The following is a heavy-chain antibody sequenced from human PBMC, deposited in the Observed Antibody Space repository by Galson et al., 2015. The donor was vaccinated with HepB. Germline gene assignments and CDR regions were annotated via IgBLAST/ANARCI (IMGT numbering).Heavy chain of an antibody. CDR2: IIPILGIA. CDR1: RDTFSSYT. Sequence: SVKVSCKASRDTFSSYTLNWVRQAPGRGLEWMGRIIPILGIANYAQKFQGRVTITADRSTNTAYMELSSLRSEDTAVYYCARDRGRTDYYDSSGYPFDYWGQGTVVTVSS. D-gene: IGHD3-22*01. J-gene: IGHJ4*02. V-gene: IGHV1-69*04. CDR3: ARDRGRTDYYDSSGYPFDY.